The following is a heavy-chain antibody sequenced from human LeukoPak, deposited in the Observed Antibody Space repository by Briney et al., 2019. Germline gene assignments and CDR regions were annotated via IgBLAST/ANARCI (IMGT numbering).Heavy chain of an antibody. CDR3: AKDIAPGIAAAGTPFDY. CDR2: ISWNSGSI. J-gene: IGHJ4*02. D-gene: IGHD6-13*01. Sequence: GGSLRLSCAASGFTFDDYAMHWVRQAPGKGLEWVSGISWNSGSIGYADSVKGRFTISRDNAKNSLYLQMNSLRAEDTALYYCAKDIAPGIAAAGTPFDYWGQGTLVTVSS. CDR1: GFTFDDYA. V-gene: IGHV3-9*01.